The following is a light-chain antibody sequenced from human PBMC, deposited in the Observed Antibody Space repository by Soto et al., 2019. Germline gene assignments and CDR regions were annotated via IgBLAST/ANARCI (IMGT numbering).Light chain of an antibody. CDR3: QQRSNWPIS. V-gene: IGKV3-11*01. J-gene: IGKJ5*01. CDR1: QSVSSY. Sequence: SLLAQSPATLSFSPRQRATLSFRASQSVSSYLAWYQQKPGQAPRLLIYDASNRATGIPARFSGSGSGTDFTLTISSLEPEDFAVYYCQQRSNWPISFGQGTRLEIK. CDR2: DAS.